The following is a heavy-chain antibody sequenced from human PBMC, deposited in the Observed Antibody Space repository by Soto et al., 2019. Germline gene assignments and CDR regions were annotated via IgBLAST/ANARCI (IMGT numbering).Heavy chain of an antibody. J-gene: IGHJ4*02. CDR2: ISSSGSTI. D-gene: IGHD6-13*01. Sequence: PGGSLRLSCAASGFTFSSYSLNWVRQAPGKGLEWVSYISSSGSTIHYADSVKGRFTISRDKAKNSLYLQMNSLRDEDTAVYYCARDQGGSSWFTYWGQGALVTSPQ. CDR3: ARDQGGSSWFTY. V-gene: IGHV3-48*02. CDR1: GFTFSSYS.